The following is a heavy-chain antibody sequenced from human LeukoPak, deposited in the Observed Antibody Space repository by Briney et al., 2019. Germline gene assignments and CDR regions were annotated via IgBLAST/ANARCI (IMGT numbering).Heavy chain of an antibody. D-gene: IGHD1-7*01. J-gene: IGHJ4*02. Sequence: ASVKVSCKASGYTFTSYAMHWVRQAPGQRLEWMGWINAGNGNTKYSQEFQGRVTITRDTSTSTAYMELRSLRSDDTAVYYCARVAPDWNYFFDYWGQGTLVTVSS. CDR3: ARVAPDWNYFFDY. CDR1: GYTFTSYA. V-gene: IGHV1-3*01. CDR2: INAGNGNT.